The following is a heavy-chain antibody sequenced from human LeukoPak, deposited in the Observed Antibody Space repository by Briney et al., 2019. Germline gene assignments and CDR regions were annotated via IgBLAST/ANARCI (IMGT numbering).Heavy chain of an antibody. Sequence: GRSLRLSCAASGFTFSSYGMHWVRQAPGKGLEWVAVIWYDGSNKYYADPVKGRLTISRDNSKNTLYLQMNSLRAEDTAVYYCAREGVTRSDAFDIWGQGTMVTVTS. CDR2: IWYDGSNK. CDR1: GFTFSSYG. CDR3: AREGVTRSDAFDI. V-gene: IGHV3-33*01. J-gene: IGHJ3*02. D-gene: IGHD2-2*01.